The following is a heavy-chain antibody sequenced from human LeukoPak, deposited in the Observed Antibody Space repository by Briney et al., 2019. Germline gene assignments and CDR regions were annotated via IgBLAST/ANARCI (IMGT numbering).Heavy chain of an antibody. V-gene: IGHV3-53*01. CDR1: GFSFSDAW. CDR3: ARGHRPGYEDAAVDY. Sequence: GGSLRLSCAASGFSFSDAWMSWVRQAPGKGLEWVSFIYSDNTHYSDSVKGRFTISRDNSKNTLYLQMNSLRAEDTAVYYCARGHRPGYEDAAVDYWGQGTLVTVSS. CDR2: IYSDNT. J-gene: IGHJ4*02. D-gene: IGHD2-2*01.